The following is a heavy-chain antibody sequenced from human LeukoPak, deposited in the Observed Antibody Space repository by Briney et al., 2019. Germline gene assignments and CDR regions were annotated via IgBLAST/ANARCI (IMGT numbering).Heavy chain of an antibody. CDR1: GFTFSSIW. CDR2: IKHDGSET. J-gene: IGHJ6*02. CDR3: AKNGGPHGMDV. V-gene: IGHV3-7*02. D-gene: IGHD3-16*01. Sequence: GGSLRLSCATSGFTFSSIWMSWVRQAPGKGLEWVANIKHDGSETNYVDSVKGRFTISRDNAKNSLHLQMNGLRVEDTAVYYCAKNGGPHGMDVWGQGTTVTVSS.